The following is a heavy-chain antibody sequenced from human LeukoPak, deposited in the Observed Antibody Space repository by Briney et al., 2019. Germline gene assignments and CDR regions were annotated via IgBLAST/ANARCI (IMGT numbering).Heavy chain of an antibody. CDR1: GFTFDDYT. CDR2: ISWHGSTT. D-gene: IGHD3-22*01. Sequence: SGGSLRLSCAASGFTFDDYTMHWVRQAPGKGLEWVSLISWHGSTTKYADSVKGRFTISRDNLKNSLSLQMNSLGPEDTALYYCAKDIGDSAGYNYFDSWGQGTLVTVSS. CDR3: AKDIGDSAGYNYFDS. V-gene: IGHV3-43*01. J-gene: IGHJ4*02.